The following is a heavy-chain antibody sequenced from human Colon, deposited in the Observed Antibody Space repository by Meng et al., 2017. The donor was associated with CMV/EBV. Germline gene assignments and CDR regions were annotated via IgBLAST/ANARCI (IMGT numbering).Heavy chain of an antibody. CDR2: ISSKGGST. J-gene: IGHJ3*01. CDR1: GFTFSRSA. D-gene: IGHD3-22*01. V-gene: IGHV3-64*01. CDR3: ARRYYYDSSGLAFDL. Sequence: SGFTFSRSAMHWVRQAPGKGLEYVSAISSKGGSTYYANSVKGRFTISRDNSKNTLYLQMGSLRAEDMAMYYCARRYYYDSSGLAFDLWGQGTMVTVSS.